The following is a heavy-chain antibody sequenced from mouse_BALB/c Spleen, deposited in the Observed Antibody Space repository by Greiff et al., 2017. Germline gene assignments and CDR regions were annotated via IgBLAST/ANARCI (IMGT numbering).Heavy chain of an antibody. V-gene: IGHV5-17*02. CDR1: GFTFSSFG. Sequence: EVKVVESGGGLVQPGGSRKLSCAASGFTFSSFGMHWVRQAPEKGLEWVAYISSGSSTIYYADTVKGRFTISRDNPKNTLFLQMTSLRSEDTAMYYCARRDGYDYDSYAMDYWGQGTSVTVSS. D-gene: IGHD2-4*01. CDR2: ISSGSSTI. J-gene: IGHJ4*01. CDR3: ARRDGYDYDSYAMDY.